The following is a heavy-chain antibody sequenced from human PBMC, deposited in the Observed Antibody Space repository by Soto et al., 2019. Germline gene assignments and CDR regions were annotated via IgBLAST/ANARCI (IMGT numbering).Heavy chain of an antibody. D-gene: IGHD2-8*01. CDR1: GGSISSYY. J-gene: IGHJ6*02. CDR2: IYTSGST. V-gene: IGHV4-4*07. CDR3: ARGQRGGMRHYYYYGMDV. Sequence: SETLSLTCTVSGGSISSYYWSWIRQPAGKGLEWIGRIYTSGSTNYNPSLKSRVTMSVDTSKNQFSLKLSSVTAADTAVYYCARGQRGGMRHYYYYGMDVWGQGTTVTVSS.